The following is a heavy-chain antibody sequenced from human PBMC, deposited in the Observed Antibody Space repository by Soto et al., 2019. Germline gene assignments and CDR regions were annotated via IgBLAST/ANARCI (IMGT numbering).Heavy chain of an antibody. D-gene: IGHD4-17*01. CDR3: VKDPGEDYGDYVN. CDR2: VSGSGGSP. Sequence: EVQLLESGGGLVQPGGSLRLSCAASGFTFRSYIMSWVRQAPGKGLEWVSAVSGSGGSPYYADSVVGRFTISRDNSKNTLYLQMSSLRAEDTAVYYCVKDPGEDYGDYVNWGQGTTVTVSS. V-gene: IGHV3-23*01. J-gene: IGHJ6*02. CDR1: GFTFRSYI.